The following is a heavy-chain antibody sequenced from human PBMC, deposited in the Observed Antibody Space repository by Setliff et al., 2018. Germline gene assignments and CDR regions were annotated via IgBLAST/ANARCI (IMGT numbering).Heavy chain of an antibody. V-gene: IGHV4-38-2*01. J-gene: IGHJ4*02. CDR2: IDRTGNR. Sequence: SETLSLTCAVSGVSISDGHFWGWIRQPPGKGLEWIGSIDRTGNRYYNSPLRSRVTLSIDMSRNEFSLELRSRTAADTAMYYCARRDEYLQFREFFDFWGQGILVTVSS. D-gene: IGHD3-10*01. CDR3: ARRDEYLQFREFFDF. CDR1: GVSISDGHF.